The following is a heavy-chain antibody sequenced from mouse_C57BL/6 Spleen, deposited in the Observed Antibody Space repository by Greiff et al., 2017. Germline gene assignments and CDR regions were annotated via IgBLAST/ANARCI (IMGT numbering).Heavy chain of an antibody. CDR2: IYPGSGST. V-gene: IGHV1-55*01. CDR3: ARGGLYYDYSYYAMDY. Sequence: QVQLQQPGAELVKPGASVKMSCKASGYTFTSYWITWVKQRPGQGLEWIGDIYPGSGSTNYNEKFKSKATLTVDTSSSTAYMQHSSLTSEDSAVYYCARGGLYYDYSYYAMDYWGQGTSVTVSS. D-gene: IGHD2-4*01. J-gene: IGHJ4*01. CDR1: GYTFTSYW.